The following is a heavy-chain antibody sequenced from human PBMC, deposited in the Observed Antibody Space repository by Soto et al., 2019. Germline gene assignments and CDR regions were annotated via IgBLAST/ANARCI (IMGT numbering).Heavy chain of an antibody. V-gene: IGHV4-59*02. Sequence: ESMALTCSVSGGCVRSKYGRGIRQPPGKGLQCIGYIYYSRSTNYTPSLTSRVTISVDTSKTQFSLKLSSVTAADTAVYFCAKDAAAGSLYSMDVWGQGTTVTVSS. CDR3: AKDAAAGSLYSMDV. CDR1: GGCVRSKY. J-gene: IGHJ6*03. CDR2: IYYSRST. D-gene: IGHD6-13*01.